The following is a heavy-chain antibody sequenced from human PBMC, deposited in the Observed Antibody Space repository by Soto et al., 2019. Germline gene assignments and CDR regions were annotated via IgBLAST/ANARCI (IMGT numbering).Heavy chain of an antibody. J-gene: IGHJ6*02. D-gene: IGHD3-10*01. CDR3: AKERASSLFDYYYYGMDV. CDR2: VYYTGST. V-gene: IGHV4-59*08. CDR1: GGSISNFY. Sequence: PSETLSLTCTVSGGSISNFYWSWIRQPPGKGLEWIGYVYYTGSTSYNPSLKRRVTFSADSSRGQFSLRLNSVTAADTAVYYCAKERASSLFDYYYYGMDVWGQGTTVTVSS.